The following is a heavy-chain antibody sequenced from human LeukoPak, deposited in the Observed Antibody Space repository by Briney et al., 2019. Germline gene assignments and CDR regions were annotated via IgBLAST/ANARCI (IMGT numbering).Heavy chain of an antibody. CDR1: GGSISSYY. CDR3: ARGRDGGDYTPLDY. D-gene: IGHD2-21*01. J-gene: IGHJ4*02. CDR2: IYYSGST. Sequence: SETLSLTCTVSGGSISSYYWSWIRQPPGQGLEWIGYIYYSGSTNYNPSLKSRVTISVDTSKNQFSLKLSSVTAADTAVYYCARGRDGGDYTPLDYWGQGTLVTVSS. V-gene: IGHV4-59*01.